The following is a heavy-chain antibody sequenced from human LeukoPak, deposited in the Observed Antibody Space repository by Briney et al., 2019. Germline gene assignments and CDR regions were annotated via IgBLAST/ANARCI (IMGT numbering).Heavy chain of an antibody. D-gene: IGHD5-18*01. CDR3: ARDLAYSRLDY. CDR1: GLTFSSSW. V-gene: IGHV3-7*01. Sequence: GGSLRLSCAVSGLTFSSSWMDWVRQAPGKGLERVASINPDGNKKYSADSVKGRFTISRDNAENSLYLQMNSLRVEDTAFYYCARDLAYSRLDYWGQGMLVTVSS. CDR2: INPDGNKK. J-gene: IGHJ4*02.